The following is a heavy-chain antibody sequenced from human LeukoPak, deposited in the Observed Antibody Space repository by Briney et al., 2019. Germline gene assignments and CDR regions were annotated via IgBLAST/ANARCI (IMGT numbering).Heavy chain of an antibody. V-gene: IGHV1-2*02. CDR1: GYTFTAYY. CDR2: INPNSGGT. CDR3: ARDFCRDTSCYYVY. Sequence: GASVKVSCKASGYTFTAYYMHWVRQAPGQGLEWMGWINPNSGGTNFAQRFQGRVTMTRDTSISAAYMELSRLTSDDTAVYYCARDFCRDTSCYYVYWGQGTLVTVSS. J-gene: IGHJ4*02. D-gene: IGHD2-2*01.